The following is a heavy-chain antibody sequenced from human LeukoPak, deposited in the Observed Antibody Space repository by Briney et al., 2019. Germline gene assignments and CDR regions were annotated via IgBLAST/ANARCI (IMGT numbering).Heavy chain of an antibody. V-gene: IGHV3-74*01. CDR1: GFTFSTYW. CDR3: AKAKGGVVVTAISDY. J-gene: IGHJ4*02. CDR2: INTDGSTT. D-gene: IGHD2-21*02. Sequence: PGGSQRLSCVVSGFTFSTYWMYWVRQAPGKGLVWVSRINTDGSTTNYADSVKGRFTISRDNAKSSLYLQMNSLRPEDSALYYCAKAKGGVVVTAISDYWGQGTLVTVSS.